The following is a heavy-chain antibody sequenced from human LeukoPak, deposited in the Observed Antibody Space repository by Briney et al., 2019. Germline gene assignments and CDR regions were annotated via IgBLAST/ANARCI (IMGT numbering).Heavy chain of an antibody. D-gene: IGHD3-16*01. J-gene: IGHJ4*02. CDR1: GFNFNSHW. V-gene: IGHV3-7*04. CDR2: IREDATVK. Sequence: AGSLTLSSAASGFNFNSHWMSWVRQAPGKGLEWVANIREDATVKNYVDSVKGRFTISRDNAQKSVYLQMDSLRVEDTAVYFCARDAVGGPNDHWGQGTLVSVSS. CDR3: ARDAVGGPNDH.